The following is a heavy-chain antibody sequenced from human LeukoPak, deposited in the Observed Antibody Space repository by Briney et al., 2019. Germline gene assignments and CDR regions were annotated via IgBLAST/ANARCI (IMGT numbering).Heavy chain of an antibody. CDR2: INHSGST. D-gene: IGHD2-2*01. CDR1: GGSISSGDYY. V-gene: IGHV4-39*07. CDR3: ARGWIVVVPAAMRVGYYYGMDV. J-gene: IGHJ6*02. Sequence: PSETLSLTCTVSGGSISSGDYYWSWIRQPPGKGLEWIGEINHSGSTNYNPSLKSRVTISVDTSKNQFSLKLSSVTAADTAAYYCARGWIVVVPAAMRVGYYYGMDVWGQGTTVTVSS.